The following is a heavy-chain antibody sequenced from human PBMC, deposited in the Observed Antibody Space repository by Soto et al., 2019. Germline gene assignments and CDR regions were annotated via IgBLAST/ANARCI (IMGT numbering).Heavy chain of an antibody. V-gene: IGHV3-23*01. CDR1: GFTFSSYA. Sequence: VQLLESGGGLVQPGGSLRLSCAASGFTFSSYAMSWVRQAPGKGLEWVSAISGSGGSTYYADSVKGRFTISRDNSKNTLYLQMNSLRAEDTAVYYCAKGIKYCSSTSCPPWYFDLWGRGTLVTVSS. J-gene: IGHJ2*01. CDR3: AKGIKYCSSTSCPPWYFDL. D-gene: IGHD2-2*01. CDR2: ISGSGGST.